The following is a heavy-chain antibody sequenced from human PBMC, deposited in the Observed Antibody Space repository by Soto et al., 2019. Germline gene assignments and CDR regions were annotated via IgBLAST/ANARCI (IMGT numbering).Heavy chain of an antibody. CDR3: ARGYGGYFDD. J-gene: IGHJ4*02. V-gene: IGHV1-69*01. CDR1: GVTVNRFA. D-gene: IGHD4-17*01. Sequence: QVQLVQSGPAVKKPGSSVQVSCKASGVTVNRFAVTWVRQAPGQGFQWLGGITPLFETTNHAQNFQDRATITADESTTASYLELRGLASEETAVYHCARGYGGYFDDWGQGTLVIVSS. CDR2: ITPLFETT.